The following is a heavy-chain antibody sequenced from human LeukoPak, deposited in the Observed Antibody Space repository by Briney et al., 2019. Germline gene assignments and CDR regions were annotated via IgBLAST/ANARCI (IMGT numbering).Heavy chain of an antibody. D-gene: IGHD6-19*01. J-gene: IGHJ4*02. Sequence: PSETLSLTCAVYGGSFSGYYWSWIRQPPGKGLEWIGEINHSGSTNYNPSLKSRVTISVDTSKNQFSLKLSSVTAADTAVYYCARGWGQWPYWGQGTLVTVSS. CDR2: INHSGST. V-gene: IGHV4-34*01. CDR3: ARGWGQWPY. CDR1: GGSFSGYY.